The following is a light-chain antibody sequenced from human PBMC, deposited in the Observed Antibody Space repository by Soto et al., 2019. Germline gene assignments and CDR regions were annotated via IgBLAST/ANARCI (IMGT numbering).Light chain of an antibody. CDR3: QQYSSTPNT. V-gene: IGKV4-1*01. Sequence: DIVMTQSPDSLAVSLGERATINCKSSQSVLYSSNNKNYLAWYQQKPGQPPKLLIYWASTRESGVPDRFSGSGSGTDFTLTISSLQAEDVAVYYCQQYSSTPNTFGQGTKVEIK. J-gene: IGKJ1*01. CDR2: WAS. CDR1: QSVLYSSNNKNY.